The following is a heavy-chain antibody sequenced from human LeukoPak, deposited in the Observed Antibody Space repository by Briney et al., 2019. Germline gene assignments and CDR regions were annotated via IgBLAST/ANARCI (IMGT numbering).Heavy chain of an antibody. CDR1: GFTFTGYN. J-gene: IGHJ4*02. D-gene: IGHD5-18*01. Sequence: GGSLRLSCVASGFTFTGYNMHWLRQAPGKGLEWVAIISFDAANEYYADSLKGRFSISRDSYENTVYLQMSSMRVEDTAVYYCAKDQGYFSYFFDSWGQGTLVTVSS. CDR2: ISFDAANE. CDR3: AKDQGYFSYFFDS. V-gene: IGHV3-30*18.